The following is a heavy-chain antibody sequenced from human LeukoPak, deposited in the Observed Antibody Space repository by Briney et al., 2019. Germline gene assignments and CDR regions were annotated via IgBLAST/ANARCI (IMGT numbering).Heavy chain of an antibody. J-gene: IGHJ4*02. CDR2: IIPILGIA. CDR1: GGTFSSFT. Sequence: SVKLCCSAAGGTFSSFTISLVREAPGQGLEWKGGIIPILGIANYAQKFQGRVRITADKSTSTDYMELSSLTSEDTAVYLCARAPVVVPAAGGNYFDFGGQGTLVTVFS. CDR3: ARAPVVVPAAGGNYFDF. V-gene: IGHV1-69*02. D-gene: IGHD2-2*01.